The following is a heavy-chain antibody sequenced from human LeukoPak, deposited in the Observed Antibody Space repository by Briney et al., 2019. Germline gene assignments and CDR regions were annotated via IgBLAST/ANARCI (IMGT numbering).Heavy chain of an antibody. J-gene: IGHJ2*01. CDR3: ARDYGDHPYDL. Sequence: GGSLRLSCAASGFTFSSYWMSWVRXAPGKXXEWVANIKQDGSEKYYVDSVKGRFTISRDNAKNSLYLQMNSLRAEDTAVYYCARDYGDHPYDLWGRGTLVTVSS. CDR1: GFTFSSYW. CDR2: IKQDGSEK. D-gene: IGHD4-17*01. V-gene: IGHV3-7*05.